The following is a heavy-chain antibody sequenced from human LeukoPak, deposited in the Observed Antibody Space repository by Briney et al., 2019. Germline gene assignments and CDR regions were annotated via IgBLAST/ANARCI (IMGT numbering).Heavy chain of an antibody. D-gene: IGHD1-14*01. CDR1: GGSISSGGYY. V-gene: IGHV4-31*03. Sequence: NPSETLSLTCTVSGGSISSGGYYWSWIRQHPGMGLEWIGYIYYSGSTYYNPSLKSRVTLSVDTSKNQFSLKLSSVTAADTAVYYCARDSYLTRNAFDIWGQGSMVTVSS. J-gene: IGHJ3*02. CDR2: IYYSGST. CDR3: ARDSYLTRNAFDI.